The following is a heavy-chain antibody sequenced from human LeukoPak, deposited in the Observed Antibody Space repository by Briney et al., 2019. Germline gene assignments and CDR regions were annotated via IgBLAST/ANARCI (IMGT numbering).Heavy chain of an antibody. V-gene: IGHV1-2*02. D-gene: IGHD3-22*01. J-gene: IGHJ5*02. CDR1: GYTFTGYY. CDR3: ARPSYYYDSSGWFDP. Sequence: GAAVKVSCKSSGYTFTGYYMHWVRQAPGQGLEWMGWINPNSGGTNYAQKFQGRVTMTRDTSISTAYMELSRLRSDDTAVYYCARPSYYYDSSGWFDPWGQGTLVTVSS. CDR2: INPNSGGT.